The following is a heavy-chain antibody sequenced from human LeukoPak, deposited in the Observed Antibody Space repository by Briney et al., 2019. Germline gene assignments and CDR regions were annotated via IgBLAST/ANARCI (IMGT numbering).Heavy chain of an antibody. CDR3: ARALNPLTGTYYFDY. Sequence: SQTLSLTCSVSGASINSHYWTWIRQPAGKGLEWIGRIYISGSTNYSPSLKSRVTMSVDTSKNQFSLNLISVTAADTAVYYCARALNPLTGTYYFDYWGRGTLVTVSS. CDR1: GASINSHY. V-gene: IGHV4-4*07. J-gene: IGHJ4*02. CDR2: IYISGST. D-gene: IGHD4/OR15-4a*01.